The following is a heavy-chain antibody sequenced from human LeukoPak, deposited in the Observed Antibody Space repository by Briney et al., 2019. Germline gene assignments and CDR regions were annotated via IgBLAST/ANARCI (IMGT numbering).Heavy chain of an antibody. CDR2: ISAYNGNT. CDR1: GYTFTSYG. V-gene: IGHV1-18*01. Sequence: ASVKVSCKASGYTFTSYGISWVRQAPGQGLEWMGWISAYNGNTNYAQKLQGRVTMTTDTSTSTAYMELRSLRSDDTAVYYCARGDYDSSGYYPPPFDYWGQGTLVTVSS. J-gene: IGHJ4*02. CDR3: ARGDYDSSGYYPPPFDY. D-gene: IGHD3-22*01.